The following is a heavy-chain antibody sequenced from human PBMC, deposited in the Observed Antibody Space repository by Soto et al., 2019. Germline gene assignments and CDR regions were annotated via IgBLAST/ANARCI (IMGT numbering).Heavy chain of an antibody. Sequence: GESLKISCKGSGYSFTSYWISWVRQMPGKGLEWMGRIDPSDSYTNYSPSFQGHVTISADKSISTAYLQWSSLKASDTAMYYCARHYCSGDSCYSGADFDYWGQGTLVTVSS. V-gene: IGHV5-10-1*01. J-gene: IGHJ4*02. D-gene: IGHD2-15*01. CDR2: IDPSDSYT. CDR1: GYSFTSYW. CDR3: ARHYCSGDSCYSGADFDY.